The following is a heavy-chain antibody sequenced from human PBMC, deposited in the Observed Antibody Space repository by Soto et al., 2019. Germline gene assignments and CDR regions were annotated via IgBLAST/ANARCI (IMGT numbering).Heavy chain of an antibody. Sequence: ASVKVSCKASGYTFTSYAMHWVRQAPGQRLEWMGWINAGNGNTKYSQKFQGRVTITRDTSASTAYMELSSLRSEDTAVYYCARVSGGGELLGYFDYWGQGTLVTVSS. V-gene: IGHV1-3*01. CDR3: ARVSGGGELLGYFDY. CDR2: INAGNGNT. J-gene: IGHJ4*02. CDR1: GYTFTSYA. D-gene: IGHD3-10*01.